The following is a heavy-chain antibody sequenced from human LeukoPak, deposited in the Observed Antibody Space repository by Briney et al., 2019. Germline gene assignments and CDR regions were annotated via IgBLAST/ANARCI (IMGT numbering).Heavy chain of an antibody. V-gene: IGHV3-23*01. CDR1: GFTFSSYA. Sequence: QPGGSLRLSCAASGFTFSSYAMSWVRQAPGKGLEWVSAISGSGGSTYYADSVKGRFTISRDNSKNTLYLQMNSLRAEDTAVYFCARDGGYCTNGVCFFDYWGQGTLVTVSS. D-gene: IGHD2-8*01. CDR2: ISGSGGST. J-gene: IGHJ4*02. CDR3: ARDGGYCTNGVCFFDY.